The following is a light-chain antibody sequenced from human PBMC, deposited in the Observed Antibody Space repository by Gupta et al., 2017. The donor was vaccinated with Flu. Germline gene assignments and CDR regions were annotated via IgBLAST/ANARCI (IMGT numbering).Light chain of an antibody. CDR3: QQYDSSPWT. J-gene: IGKJ1*01. CDR1: QSVSSY. V-gene: IGKV3D-20*01. Sequence: GERATLSCGASQSVSSYLAWYQQKPGLAPRLLIYDASTRATGIPDRFSGSGSGTDFTLTISRREPEDFAVYYCQQYDSSPWTFGQGTKVEIK. CDR2: DAS.